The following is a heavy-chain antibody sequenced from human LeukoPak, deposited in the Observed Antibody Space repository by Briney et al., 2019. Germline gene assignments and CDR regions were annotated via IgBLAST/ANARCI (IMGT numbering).Heavy chain of an antibody. V-gene: IGHV3-7*01. Sequence: GGSLRLSCAASGFTFNNFSMSWVRQAPGKGLEWVANIKRDGSERYYVDSVKGRFTISRDNAKNSLYLQMNGLRAEDTAVYYCAKYTCFSASGTYYYYFDYWGQGTLVTVSS. CDR1: GFTFNNFS. J-gene: IGHJ4*02. D-gene: IGHD3-10*01. CDR3: AKYTCFSASGTYYYYFDY. CDR2: IKRDGSER.